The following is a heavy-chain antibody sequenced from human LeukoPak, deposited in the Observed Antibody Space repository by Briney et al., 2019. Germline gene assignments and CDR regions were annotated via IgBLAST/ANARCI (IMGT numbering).Heavy chain of an antibody. CDR2: IYYSGST. CDR3: AGGVVPFYYGMDV. Sequence: PSETLSLTCTVSGGSISSSSYYWGWIRQPPRKGPEWIGSIYYSGSTYYNPSLKSRVTISVDTSKNQFSLKLSSVTAADTAVYYCAGGVVPFYYGMDVWGQETTVTVSS. CDR1: GGSISSSSYY. V-gene: IGHV4-39*01. D-gene: IGHD3-3*01. J-gene: IGHJ6*02.